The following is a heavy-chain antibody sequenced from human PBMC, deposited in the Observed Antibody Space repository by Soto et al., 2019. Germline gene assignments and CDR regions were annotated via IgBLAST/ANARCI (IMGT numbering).Heavy chain of an antibody. Sequence: EVQLLESGGGLVQPGGSLRLSCAASGFTFSSYAMTWVRQAPGKGLEWVSAISAAGGLTYYADSVKGRFTISRDNSKNKLYLQMNSLRAEDSAVHYCAKVMRDPESGRSLYWGQGTLVTVSS. CDR3: AKVMRDPESGRSLY. CDR1: GFTFSSYA. V-gene: IGHV3-23*01. J-gene: IGHJ4*02. CDR2: ISAAGGLT. D-gene: IGHD1-26*01.